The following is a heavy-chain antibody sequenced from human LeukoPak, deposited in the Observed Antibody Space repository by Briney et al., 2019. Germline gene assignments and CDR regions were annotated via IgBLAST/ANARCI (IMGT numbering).Heavy chain of an antibody. CDR3: ARDRGALDY. V-gene: IGHV4-39*02. CDR2: IYYSGST. J-gene: IGHJ4*02. CDR1: GGSISGSSYY. Sequence: PSETLSLTCTVSGGSISGSSYYWGWIRQPPGKGLEWIGSIYYSGSTYYNPSLKSRVTISVDTSKNQFSLKLNSVTATDTAVYYCARDRGALDYWGQGTLVTVSS.